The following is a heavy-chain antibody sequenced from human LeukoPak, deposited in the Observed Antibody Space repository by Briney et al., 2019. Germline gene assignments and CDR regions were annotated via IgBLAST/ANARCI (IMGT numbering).Heavy chain of an antibody. D-gene: IGHD3-22*01. Sequence: GGSLKLSCAASGFTFSGSAMHWVRQASGKGLEWVGRIRSKANSYATAYAASVKGRFTISRDDSKNTAYLQMNSLKTEDTAVYYCTRHEPDITMIVVVSWGQGTMVTVSS. CDR1: GFTFSGSA. V-gene: IGHV3-73*01. CDR2: IRSKANSYAT. CDR3: TRHEPDITMIVVVS. J-gene: IGHJ3*01.